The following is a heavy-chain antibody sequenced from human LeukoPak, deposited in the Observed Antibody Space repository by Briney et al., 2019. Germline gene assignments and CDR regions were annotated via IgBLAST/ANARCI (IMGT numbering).Heavy chain of an antibody. Sequence: QPGGSLRLSCAASGFTFSSFAMSWVRQAPGRGLEWVSSISGRDDSTYYADSVRGRFTISRDNSKNTLYMHMNSLRAEDTAVYYCAKGGCINPRCYIGDYWGQGALVTVSS. CDR2: ISGRDDST. J-gene: IGHJ4*02. D-gene: IGHD2-2*02. CDR3: AKGGCINPRCYIGDY. V-gene: IGHV3-23*01. CDR1: GFTFSSFA.